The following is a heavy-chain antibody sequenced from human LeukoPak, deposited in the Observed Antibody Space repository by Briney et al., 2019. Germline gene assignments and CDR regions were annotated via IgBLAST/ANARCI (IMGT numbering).Heavy chain of an antibody. CDR1: GGSITNNY. CDR3: AREGRDYDGSGYYGFDY. CDR2: FYVGGVT. V-gene: IGHV4-4*07. Sequence: SETLSLTCIVSGGSITNNYWSWIRQPAGKGLEWIGRFYVGGVTEYNPSLKSRVTVSEDTPQNQFSLRLTSVTAADTAVYYCAREGRDYDGSGYYGFDYWGRGTLVAVSS. J-gene: IGHJ4*02. D-gene: IGHD3-22*01.